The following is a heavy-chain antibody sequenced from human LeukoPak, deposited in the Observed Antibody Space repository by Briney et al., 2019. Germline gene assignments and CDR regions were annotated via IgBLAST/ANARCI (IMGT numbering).Heavy chain of an antibody. CDR3: ARGGYYDSSGYYYVAFDI. CDR1: GFTFSSYS. J-gene: IGHJ3*02. V-gene: IGHV3-48*04. CDR2: ISTSSTTI. D-gene: IGHD3-22*01. Sequence: GGSLRLSCAASGFTFSSYSMNWVRQAPGKGLEWVLYISTSSTTIYYADSVKGRFTISRDNAKNSLYLQMNSLRAQDTAVYYCARGGYYDSSGYYYVAFDIWGQGTTVTVSS.